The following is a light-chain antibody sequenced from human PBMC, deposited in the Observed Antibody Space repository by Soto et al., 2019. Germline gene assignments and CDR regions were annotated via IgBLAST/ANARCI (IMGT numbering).Light chain of an antibody. CDR2: LGS. Sequence: DIVMTQSPLSLPVTPGEPASISCRSSQSLLHSNGYNYLDWYLQKPGQSPQLLIYLGSNRSSGVPDRFSCSGSGTDFTLKISRVEAEDVGVYYCMQALQTPYTFGRGTKLEIK. J-gene: IGKJ2*01. V-gene: IGKV2-28*01. CDR1: QSLLHSNGYNY. CDR3: MQALQTPYT.